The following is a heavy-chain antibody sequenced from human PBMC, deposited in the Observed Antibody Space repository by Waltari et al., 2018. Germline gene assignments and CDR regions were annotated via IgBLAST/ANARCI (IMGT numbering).Heavy chain of an antibody. D-gene: IGHD3-16*01. J-gene: IGHJ3*01. CDR3: ARHYGDAFDL. V-gene: IGHV3-21*02. CDR1: GFTFSRFD. CDR2: IMDGSGYI. Sequence: EAQLVETGGGLVRPGGSLRLSCIRSGFTFSRFDMNWVRRAPGKGPERVVSIMDGSGYISYGDSVKGRFTISRDNSKNLLYLEMNNLRVEDTATYYCARHYGDAFDLWGQGTRVTVSA.